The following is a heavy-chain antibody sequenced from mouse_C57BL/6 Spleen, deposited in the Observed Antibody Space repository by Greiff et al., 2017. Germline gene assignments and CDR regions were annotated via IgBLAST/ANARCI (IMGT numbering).Heavy chain of an antibody. CDR1: GYTFTDYE. CDR2: IVPETGGT. V-gene: IGHV1-15*01. J-gene: IGHJ3*01. D-gene: IGHD1-1*02. Sequence: QVQLQQSGAELVRPGASVTLSCKASGYTFTDYEMHWVKQTPVHGLEWIGAIVPETGGTAYNQKFKGKAILTADKSSSTAYMELRSLTSEDSAVYYCTRRVGGSPGYWGQGTLVTVSA. CDR3: TRRVGGSPGY.